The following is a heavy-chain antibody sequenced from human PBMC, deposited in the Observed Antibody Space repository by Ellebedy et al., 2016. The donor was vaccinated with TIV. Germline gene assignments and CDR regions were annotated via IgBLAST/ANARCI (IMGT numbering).Heavy chain of an antibody. V-gene: IGHV3-11*01. CDR2: ISSSGNSI. CDR1: GFTFSDYY. D-gene: IGHD1-26*01. Sequence: GESLKISXAASGFTFSDYYMSWIRQAPGKGLEWVSYISSSGNSIYYADSVKGRFSISRDKAKNSLYLHMNSLRAEDTAVYYCARESGSFYYHHHMDVWGKGTTVTVSS. CDR3: ARESGSFYYHHHMDV. J-gene: IGHJ6*03.